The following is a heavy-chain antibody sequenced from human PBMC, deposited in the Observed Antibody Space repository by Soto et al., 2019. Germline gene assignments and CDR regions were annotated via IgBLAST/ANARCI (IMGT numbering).Heavy chain of an antibody. J-gene: IGHJ4*02. V-gene: IGHV1-18*01. D-gene: IGHD5-18*01. Sequence: QVQLVQSGAEVKKPGASVKVSCKASGYTFTSYGISWVRQAPGQGLEWMGWISAHNGNTKYAQKPQGRVTMTTDTSTSTAYMEVWSLRSDDTAVYYCARDTAMALPDAWGQGTLVTVSS. CDR3: ARDTAMALPDA. CDR2: ISAHNGNT. CDR1: GYTFTSYG.